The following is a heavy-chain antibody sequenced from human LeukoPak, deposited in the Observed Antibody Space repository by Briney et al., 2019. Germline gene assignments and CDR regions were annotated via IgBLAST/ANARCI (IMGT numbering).Heavy chain of an antibody. CDR3: ARDLGQYYDTSDNWFDP. CDR2: INSDGINT. CDR1: GFTFSSYV. D-gene: IGHD3-22*01. J-gene: IGHJ5*02. V-gene: IGHV3-74*01. Sequence: GRSLRLSCAVSGFTFSSYVMHWVRQAPGKGLVWVSRINSDGINTSYADSVKGRFTISRDNAKNTLNLQMNSLRAEDTAVYYCARDLGQYYDTSDNWFDPWGQGTLVTVSS.